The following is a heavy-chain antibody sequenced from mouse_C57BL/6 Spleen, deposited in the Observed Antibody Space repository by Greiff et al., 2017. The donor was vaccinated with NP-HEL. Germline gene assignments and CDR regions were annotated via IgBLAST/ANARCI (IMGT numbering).Heavy chain of an antibody. Sequence: VQLQESGAELVKPGASVKISCKASGYAFSSYWMNWVKQRPGKGLEWIGQIYPGDGDTNYNGKFKGKATLTADKSSSTAYMQLSSLTSEDSAVYFCASGGEFITPLFDYWGQGTTLTVSS. J-gene: IGHJ2*01. CDR1: GYAFSSYW. V-gene: IGHV1-80*01. CDR3: ASGGEFITPLFDY. D-gene: IGHD1-1*01. CDR2: IYPGDGDT.